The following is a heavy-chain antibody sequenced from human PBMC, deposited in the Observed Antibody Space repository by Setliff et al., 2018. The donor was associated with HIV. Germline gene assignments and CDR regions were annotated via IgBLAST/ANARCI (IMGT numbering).Heavy chain of an antibody. CDR3: ANLVIIKSYFDY. D-gene: IGHD3-10*01. CDR1: GGTFSSYA. CDR2: IIPIFGKA. Sequence: VASVKVSCKASGGTFSSYAINWVRQAPGQGLGWMGGIIPIFGKANYAQKFQGRVTITADESRNTAYMEMSSLRSEDTAVYYCANLVIIKSYFDYWGQGTLVTVSS. V-gene: IGHV1-69*13. J-gene: IGHJ4*02.